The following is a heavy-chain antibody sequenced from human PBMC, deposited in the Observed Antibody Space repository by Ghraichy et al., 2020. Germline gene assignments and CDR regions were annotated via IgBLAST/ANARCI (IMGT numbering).Heavy chain of an antibody. Sequence: TLSLTCTVSGDSMSSKNYFWSWIRQPAGKGLEWIGRIYSSGSTNYNPSLESRVTMSINTSKNQFSLKLSSVTAADTAVYYCARDADYDFWSGPWDFYYYMDGWGKGATVTVSS. CDR1: GDSMSSKNYF. CDR2: IYSSGST. D-gene: IGHD3-3*01. CDR3: ARDADYDFWSGPWDFYYYMDG. J-gene: IGHJ6*03. V-gene: IGHV4-61*02.